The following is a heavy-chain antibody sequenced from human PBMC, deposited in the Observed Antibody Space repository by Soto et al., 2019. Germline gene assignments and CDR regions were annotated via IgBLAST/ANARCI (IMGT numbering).Heavy chain of an antibody. CDR2: IYFDGITT. CDR3: ARGGAMGVDY. D-gene: IGHD1-26*01. CDR1: GVTFNTHW. J-gene: IGHJ4*02. Sequence: GPLRLSCTASGVTFNTHWMHWVRQAPGKGLVWVSRIYFDGITTNYADSVKGRLTVSRDNAKNTVYLHVNTLRDEDTAVYYCARGGAMGVDYWGQGTLVTVSS. V-gene: IGHV3-74*01.